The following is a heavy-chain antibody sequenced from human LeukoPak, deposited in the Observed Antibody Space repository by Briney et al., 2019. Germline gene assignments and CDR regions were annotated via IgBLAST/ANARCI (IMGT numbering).Heavy chain of an antibody. CDR2: INPNSGGT. CDR3: ARDQQWLVPVYYMDV. J-gene: IGHJ6*03. Sequence: GASVKVSCKASGYTFTSYYMHWVRQAPGQGLEWMGWINPNSGGTNYAQKFQGRVTMTRDTSISTAYMELSRLRSDDTAVYYCARDQQWLVPVYYMDVWGKGTTVTISS. D-gene: IGHD6-19*01. V-gene: IGHV1-2*02. CDR1: GYTFTSYY.